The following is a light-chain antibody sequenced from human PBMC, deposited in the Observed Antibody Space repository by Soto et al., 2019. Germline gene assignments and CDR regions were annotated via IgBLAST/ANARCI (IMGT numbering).Light chain of an antibody. J-gene: IGLJ2*01. CDR2: EVS. V-gene: IGLV2-14*01. CDR3: SSYTSGSTLV. Sequence: QSALTQPASVSGSPGQSITISCTGTSSDVGGYNFVSWYQQHPGKAPKLMIYEVSYRPSGVSNRFSGSKSGNSASLTISGLQAEDEADYYCSSYTSGSTLVFGGGTKLIVL. CDR1: SSDVGGYNF.